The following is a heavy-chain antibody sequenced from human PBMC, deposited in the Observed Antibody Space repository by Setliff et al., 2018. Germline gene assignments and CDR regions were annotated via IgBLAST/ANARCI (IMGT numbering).Heavy chain of an antibody. J-gene: IGHJ6*03. D-gene: IGHD2-2*02. CDR3: AKSGGYCSSTSCYSYYYYMDV. CDR1: GFTFSSYG. CDR2: IWYDGSNK. V-gene: IGHV3-33*06. Sequence: PGESLKISCAASGFTFSSYGMHWVRQAPGKGLEWVAVIWYDGSNKYYADSVKGRFTISRDNSKNTLYLQMNSLRAEDTAVYYCAKSGGYCSSTSCYSYYYYMDVWGKGTTVTVSS.